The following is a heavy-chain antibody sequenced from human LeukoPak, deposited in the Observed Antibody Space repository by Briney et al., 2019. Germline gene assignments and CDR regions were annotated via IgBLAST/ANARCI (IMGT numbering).Heavy chain of an antibody. CDR1: GFTFSSYW. J-gene: IGHJ2*01. CDR3: ARVAVAGSEYWYFDL. D-gene: IGHD6-19*01. CDR2: INSDGSST. Sequence: GGSLRLSCAASGFTFSSYWMRWVRQAPGKGLVWVSRINSDGSSTSYADSVKGRFTISRDNAKNTLYLQMNSLRAEDTAVYYCARVAVAGSEYWYFDLWGRGTLVTVSS. V-gene: IGHV3-74*01.